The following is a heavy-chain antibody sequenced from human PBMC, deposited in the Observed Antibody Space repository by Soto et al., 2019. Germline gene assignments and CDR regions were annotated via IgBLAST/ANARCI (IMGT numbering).Heavy chain of an antibody. CDR1: GNSISTTNW. CDR2: IYHSGST. CDR3: ARDVGYHYDGSPSGQSEF. V-gene: IGHV4-4*02. J-gene: IGHJ4*02. D-gene: IGHD3-22*01. Sequence: KPSETLSLTCVVSGNSISTTNWWSWVRPSPGKGLEWIGEIYHSGSTNYNPSLKSRVTISVDKSKNQFSLKLSSVTAADTAVYYCARDVGYHYDGSPSGQSEFWGQGNLVIVSA.